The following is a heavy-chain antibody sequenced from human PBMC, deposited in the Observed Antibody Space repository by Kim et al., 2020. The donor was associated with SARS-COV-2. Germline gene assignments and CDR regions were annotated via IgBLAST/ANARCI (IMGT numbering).Heavy chain of an antibody. V-gene: IGHV4-34*01. J-gene: IGHJ5*02. CDR1: GGSFSGYY. CDR2: INHSGST. D-gene: IGHD6-13*01. CDR3: ARTSGDIAAAGKGAWFDP. Sequence: SETLSLTCAVYGGSFSGYYWSWIRQPPGKGLEWIGEINHSGSTNYNPSLKSRVTISVDTSKNQFSLKLSSVTAADTAVYYCARTSGDIAAAGKGAWFDP.